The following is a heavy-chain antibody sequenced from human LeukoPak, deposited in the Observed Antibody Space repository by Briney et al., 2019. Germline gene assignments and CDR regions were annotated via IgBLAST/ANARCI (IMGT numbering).Heavy chain of an antibody. D-gene: IGHD1-26*01. J-gene: IGHJ4*02. V-gene: IGHV1-46*01. CDR3: ARTTLYSGSYWGGSGPGHFDY. Sequence: ASVKVSCKASGYTLTSYYMHWVRQAPGQGLEWMGIINPSGGSTSYAQKFQGRVTMTRDTSTSTVYMELSSLRSEDTAVYYCARTTLYSGSYWGGSGPGHFDYWGQGTLVTVSS. CDR1: GYTLTSYY. CDR2: INPSGGST.